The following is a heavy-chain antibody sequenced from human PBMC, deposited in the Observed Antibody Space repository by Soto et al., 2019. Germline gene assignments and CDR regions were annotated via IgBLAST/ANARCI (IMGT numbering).Heavy chain of an antibody. J-gene: IGHJ4*02. CDR2: ISSSSSYI. CDR3: AREVLGATTLYWFDY. Sequence: PGGSLRLSCAASGFPFSSYSMNWVRQAPGKGLEWVSSISSSSSYIYYADSVKGRFTISRDNAKNSLYLQMNSLRAEDTAVYYCAREVLGATTLYWFDYWGQGTLVTVSS. V-gene: IGHV3-21*01. CDR1: GFPFSSYS. D-gene: IGHD5-12*01.